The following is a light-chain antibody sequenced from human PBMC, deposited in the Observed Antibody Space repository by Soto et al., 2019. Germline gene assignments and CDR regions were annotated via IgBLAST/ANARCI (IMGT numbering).Light chain of an antibody. Sequence: ALTQSPGNLSLSPGERATLSCRASQSVTSSYLAWYQQKPGQAPRLLIYDAINRATGIPARFSGSGSGTDFTLTISSLEPEDFGVYYCQQRSKWVTFGRGTKVDIK. CDR2: DAI. J-gene: IGKJ4*01. V-gene: IGKV3-11*01. CDR3: QQRSKWVT. CDR1: QSVTSSY.